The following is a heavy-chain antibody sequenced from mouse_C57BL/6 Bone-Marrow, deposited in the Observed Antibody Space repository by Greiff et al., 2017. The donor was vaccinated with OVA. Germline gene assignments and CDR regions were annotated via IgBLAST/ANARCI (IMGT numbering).Heavy chain of an antibody. J-gene: IGHJ1*03. CDR1: GYTFTSYW. Sequence: QVQLQQPGAELVRPGSSVKLSCKASGYTFTSYWMHWVKQRPIQGLEWIGNIDPSDSETHYNQKFKDKATLTVDKSSSTAYMQLSSLTSEDSAVYYCARGGYGNGDFDVWGTGTTVTVSS. CDR3: ARGGYGNGDFDV. D-gene: IGHD2-1*01. V-gene: IGHV1-52*01. CDR2: IDPSDSET.